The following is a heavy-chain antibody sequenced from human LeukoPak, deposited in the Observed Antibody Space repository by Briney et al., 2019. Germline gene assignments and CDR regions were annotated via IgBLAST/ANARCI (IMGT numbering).Heavy chain of an antibody. CDR1: GFSISSGYY. CDR3: ARVRSSWSFDP. Sequence: SETLSLTCTLSGFSISSGYYWGWIRQPPGKGLQWIGSIFHSGSTYYNPSLQSRVTISVDTSKNQFSLKLSSVTAAHTAVYYCARVRSSWSFDPWGQGTLVTVSS. V-gene: IGHV4-38-2*02. D-gene: IGHD6-13*01. J-gene: IGHJ5*02. CDR2: IFHSGST.